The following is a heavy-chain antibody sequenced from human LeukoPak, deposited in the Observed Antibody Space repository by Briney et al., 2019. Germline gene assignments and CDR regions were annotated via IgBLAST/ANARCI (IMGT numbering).Heavy chain of an antibody. Sequence: SETLSLTCAVYGGSFSGYYWSWIRQPPGKGLEWIGEINHSGSTNYNPSLRSRVTISVDTSKNQFSLKLSSVTAADTAVYYCARAYQNYGDYVWWFDPWGQGTLVTVSS. CDR1: GGSFSGYY. CDR2: INHSGST. V-gene: IGHV4-34*01. CDR3: ARAYQNYGDYVWWFDP. D-gene: IGHD4-17*01. J-gene: IGHJ5*02.